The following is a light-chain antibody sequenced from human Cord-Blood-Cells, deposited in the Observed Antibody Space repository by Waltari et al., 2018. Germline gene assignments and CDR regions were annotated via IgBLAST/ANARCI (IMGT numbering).Light chain of an antibody. J-gene: IGLJ2*01. CDR3: NSRDSSGNHVV. CDR1: SLRSYY. V-gene: IGLV3-19*01. CDR2: GKN. Sequence: SSELTQDPAVSVALGQTVRITCQGDSLRSYYASWYQQKPGQAPVLVIHGKNNRPSGVPDRFSGSSSGNTASLTITGAQAEDEAVYYCNSRDSSGNHVVFGGGTKLTVL.